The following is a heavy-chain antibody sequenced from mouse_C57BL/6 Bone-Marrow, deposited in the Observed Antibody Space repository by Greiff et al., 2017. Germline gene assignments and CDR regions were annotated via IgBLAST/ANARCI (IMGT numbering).Heavy chain of an antibody. CDR1: GYSFTGYY. Sequence: VQLQESGPELVKPGASVKISCKASGYSFTGYYMNWVKQSPEKSLEWIGEINPSTGGTTYNQKFKAKATLTVDKSSSTAYMQLKSLTSEDSAVYYCARCYDHDVGWYFDVWGTGTTVTVSS. J-gene: IGHJ1*03. CDR3: ARCYDHDVGWYFDV. D-gene: IGHD2-4*01. V-gene: IGHV1-42*01. CDR2: INPSTGGT.